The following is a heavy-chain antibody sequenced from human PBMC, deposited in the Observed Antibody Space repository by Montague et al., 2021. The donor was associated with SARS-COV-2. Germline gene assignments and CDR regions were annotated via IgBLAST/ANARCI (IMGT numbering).Heavy chain of an antibody. Sequence: SETLSLTCTVSGGSISSNNNYWGWIRQSAGKGLEWIGSIYYSGTTYYNPSLKSRVTISVDTSKNQFSLRLSSVTATDTSVYYCARSTATFGESHNWFARWVEGTLVIVSS. J-gene: IGHJ5*02. V-gene: IGHV4-39*01. CDR3: ARSTATFGESHNWFAR. CDR2: IYYSGTT. D-gene: IGHD3-10*01. CDR1: GGSISSNNNY.